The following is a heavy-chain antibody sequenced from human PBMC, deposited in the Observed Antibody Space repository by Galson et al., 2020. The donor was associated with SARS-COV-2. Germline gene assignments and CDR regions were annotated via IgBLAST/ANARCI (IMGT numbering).Heavy chain of an antibody. J-gene: IGHJ4*02. Sequence: GESLKISCAASGFTFSGYYMTWIRQAPGKGLEWVSYISGSGNIIYYADSVKGRFTISRDNAKNTLYLQMNSLRVEDTAVYYCARDIEYPGSFYYLDHWGQGTLVTVSS. V-gene: IGHV3-11*04. D-gene: IGHD3-10*01. CDR3: ARDIEYPGSFYYLDH. CDR1: GFTFSGYY. CDR2: ISGSGNII.